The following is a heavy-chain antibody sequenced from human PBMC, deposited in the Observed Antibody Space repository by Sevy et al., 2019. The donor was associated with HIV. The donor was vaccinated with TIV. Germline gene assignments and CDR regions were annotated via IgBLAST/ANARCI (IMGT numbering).Heavy chain of an antibody. V-gene: IGHV3-21*01. CDR1: GFTFSSYS. Sequence: GGSLRLSCAASGFTFSSYSMNWVRQAPGKGLEWVSSISSSSSYIYYADSVKGRFTISRDNAKNSLYLQMNSLRAEDTAVYYCERELSSGWPYFDYWGQGTLVTVSS. J-gene: IGHJ4*02. CDR3: ERELSSGWPYFDY. CDR2: ISSSSSYI. D-gene: IGHD6-19*01.